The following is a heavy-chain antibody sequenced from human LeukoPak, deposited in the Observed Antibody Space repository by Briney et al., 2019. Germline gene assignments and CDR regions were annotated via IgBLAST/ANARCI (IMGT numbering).Heavy chain of an antibody. J-gene: IGHJ4*02. CDR1: GGTFSSYA. CDR3: ASGVAVPFDY. CDR2: IIPILGTA. V-gene: IGHV1-69*13. Sequence: GASVKVSCKASGGTFSSYAISWVRQAPGQGLEWMGGIIPILGTANSAQKFQGRVTTTPDESPSTAYMELSSLRSEDTAVYYCASGVAVPFDYWGQGTLVTVSS. D-gene: IGHD6-19*01.